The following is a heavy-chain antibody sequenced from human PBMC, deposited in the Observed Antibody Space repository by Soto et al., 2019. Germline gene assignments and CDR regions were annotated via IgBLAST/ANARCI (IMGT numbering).Heavy chain of an antibody. V-gene: IGHV3-33*01. CDR2: IWYDGSNR. J-gene: IGHJ4*02. CDR3: ARNDLVAGTRDNYFSD. Sequence: GGSLRLSCAASGFNFRSYGMHWVRQAPGKGLEWVAGIWYDGSNRFYADSVKGRFTISRDNSKDTLSLQMNTLGAEDTAVYYCARNDLVAGTRDNYFSDWGQGTQVTVSP. D-gene: IGHD6-19*01. CDR1: GFNFRSYG.